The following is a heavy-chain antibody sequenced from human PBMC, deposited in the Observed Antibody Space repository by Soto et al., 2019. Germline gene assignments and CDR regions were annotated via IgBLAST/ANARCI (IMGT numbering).Heavy chain of an antibody. CDR3: AKKSNGYPYYFDY. CDR1: AFTFSNYA. J-gene: IGHJ4*02. D-gene: IGHD3-22*01. Sequence: GGSLRLSCAASAFTFSNYAMTWVRQSPGKGLEWVSTTSNSGASTYHADSVKGRFTISRDNSKNTLYLQMNSLRAEDTAVYYCAKKSNGYPYYFDYWGQGALVTVSS. V-gene: IGHV3-23*01. CDR2: TSNSGAST.